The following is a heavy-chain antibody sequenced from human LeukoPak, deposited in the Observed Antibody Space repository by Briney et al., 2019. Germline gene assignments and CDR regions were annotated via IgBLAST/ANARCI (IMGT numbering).Heavy chain of an antibody. J-gene: IGHJ4*02. Sequence: GRSLRLSCAASGFTFSSYGMHWVRQAPGKGLEWVAVISYDGSNKYYADSVKGRFTISRDNSKNTLYLQMNSLRAEDTAVYYCTTAAIHWGQGTLVTVSS. CDR3: TTAAIH. V-gene: IGHV3-30*03. CDR1: GFTFSSYG. CDR2: ISYDGSNK.